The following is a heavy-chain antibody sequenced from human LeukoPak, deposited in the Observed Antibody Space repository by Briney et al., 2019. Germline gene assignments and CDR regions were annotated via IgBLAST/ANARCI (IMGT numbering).Heavy chain of an antibody. CDR2: ISGSDGRS. V-gene: IGHV3-23*01. J-gene: IGHJ4*02. CDR3: AKTAGSNWSFDY. D-gene: IGHD6-13*01. Sequence: PGGSLRLSCAASGFTFRNYAMSWVRQAPGKRLEWVSAISGSDGRSHYADSVKGRFTTSRDNSKNTLWLQMNSLRAEDAAVYYCAKTAGSNWSFDYWGQGTLVTVSS. CDR1: GFTFRNYA.